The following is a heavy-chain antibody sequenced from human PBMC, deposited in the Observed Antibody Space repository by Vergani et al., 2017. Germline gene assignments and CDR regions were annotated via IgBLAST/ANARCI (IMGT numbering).Heavy chain of an antibody. D-gene: IGHD2-15*01. V-gene: IGHV1-69*01. CDR1: GGTFSSYA. CDR2: IIPIFGTA. J-gene: IGHJ4*02. CDR3: ARGSGGGYCSGGSCYSGGVFDY. Sequence: QVQLVQSGAEVKKPGSSVKVSCKASGGTFSSYAISWVRQAPGQGLEWMGGIIPIFGTANYAQKFQGSVTITADESTSTAYMELSSLRSEDTAVYYCARGSGGGYCSGGSCYSGGVFDYWGQGTLVTVSS.